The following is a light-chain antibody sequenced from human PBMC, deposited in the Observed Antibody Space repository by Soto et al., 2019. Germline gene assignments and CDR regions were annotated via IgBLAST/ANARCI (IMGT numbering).Light chain of an antibody. Sequence: VLTQAPGTLSLSPVERATLSCRASQSVTSHFLAWYLHKPGQAPRLLIFGASNRATGIPDRFSGSGSGTDFTLTITRLESEDFAVYYCQQYSHSLVTFGGGTKVDI. CDR1: QSVTSHF. J-gene: IGKJ4*01. CDR2: GAS. CDR3: QQYSHSLVT. V-gene: IGKV3-20*01.